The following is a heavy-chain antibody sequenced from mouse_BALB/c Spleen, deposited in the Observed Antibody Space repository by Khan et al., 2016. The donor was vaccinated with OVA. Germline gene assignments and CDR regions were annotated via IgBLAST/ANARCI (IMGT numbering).Heavy chain of an antibody. CDR2: INPHIGEA. D-gene: IGHD1-1*01. Sequence: VQLKQSGPELVKPGASVKISCTASGYSFTGYFMNWVMQSHGKSLEWIGRINPHIGEAFYNQKFKGKATLTVDESSSTGHMELRSLASEDSAVYYCARKNGSDFDYWGQGTTLTVSS. V-gene: IGHV1-20*02. J-gene: IGHJ2*01. CDR1: GYSFTGYF. CDR3: ARKNGSDFDY.